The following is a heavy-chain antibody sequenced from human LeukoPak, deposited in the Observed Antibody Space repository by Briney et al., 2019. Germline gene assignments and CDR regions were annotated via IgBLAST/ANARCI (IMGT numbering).Heavy chain of an antibody. CDR1: GGSISSGSYY. Sequence: SETLSLTCTVSGGSISSGSYYWSWIRQPPGKGLEWIGEINHSGSTNYNPSLKSRVTISVDTSKNQFSLKLSSVTAADTAVYYCARIGYYYDSSGSLDYWGQGTLVTVSS. CDR3: ARIGYYYDSSGSLDY. V-gene: IGHV4-39*07. J-gene: IGHJ4*02. D-gene: IGHD3-22*01. CDR2: INHSGST.